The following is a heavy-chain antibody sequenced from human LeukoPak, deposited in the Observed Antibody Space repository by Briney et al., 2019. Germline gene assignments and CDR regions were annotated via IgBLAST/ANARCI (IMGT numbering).Heavy chain of an antibody. Sequence: SETLSLTCTVSGGSISSSSYYWGWIRQPPGKGLEWIGSIYYSGSTYYNPSLKSRVTISVDTSKNQFSLKLSSVTAADTAVYYCARREDYYGSGSYWYWGHGTLVTVSP. J-gene: IGHJ4*01. CDR1: GGSISSSSYY. CDR3: ARREDYYGSGSYWY. V-gene: IGHV4-39*01. CDR2: IYYSGST. D-gene: IGHD3-10*01.